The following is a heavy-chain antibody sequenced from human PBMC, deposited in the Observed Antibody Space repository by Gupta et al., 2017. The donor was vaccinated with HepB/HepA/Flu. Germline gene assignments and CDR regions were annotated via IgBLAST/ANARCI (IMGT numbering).Heavy chain of an antibody. V-gene: IGHV3-43*02. D-gene: IGHD2/OR15-2a*01. J-gene: IGHJ6*02. CDR3: AKVTRASWEYYYYGMDV. CDR2: ISKDGSSA. CDR1: GFPFDDYA. Sequence: EVQLVESGGNVAQPGASLRLSCAASGFPFDDYAMHWVRQPPGKGLEWVSLISKDGSSAYYADSVQGRFTISRDNTKKSLYLQMTSLRLDDTALYYCAKVTRASWEYYYYGMDVWGQGTTVTVSS.